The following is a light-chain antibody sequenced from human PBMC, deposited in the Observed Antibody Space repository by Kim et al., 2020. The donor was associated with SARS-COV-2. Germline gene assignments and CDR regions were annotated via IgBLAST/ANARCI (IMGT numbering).Light chain of an antibody. CDR3: HQYNSSPPWT. CDR2: DAS. V-gene: IGKV1-5*01. Sequence: SGGDRGTTTCRASQSIDNWLAWYRQRPGKAPELLIFDASRLETGVPLRFRGSGFGTEFSLTITRLQTDDSATYYCHQYNSSPPWTFGQGTKVDIK. CDR1: QSIDNW. J-gene: IGKJ1*01.